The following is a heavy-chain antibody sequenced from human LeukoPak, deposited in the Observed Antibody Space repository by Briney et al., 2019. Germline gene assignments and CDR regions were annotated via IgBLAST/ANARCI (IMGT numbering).Heavy chain of an antibody. Sequence: PSETLSLTCTVSGGSIRSSSYYCGWIRQPPGKGLEWIGSMYYSGSTYYNPSLKSRVTISADTSKNQFSLKLNSVTAADTAVYYCARVAGKGDNWFDPWGQGILVSVSS. CDR2: MYYSGST. J-gene: IGHJ5*02. V-gene: IGHV4-39*01. CDR1: GGSIRSSSYY. CDR3: ARVAGKGDNWFDP. D-gene: IGHD6-19*01.